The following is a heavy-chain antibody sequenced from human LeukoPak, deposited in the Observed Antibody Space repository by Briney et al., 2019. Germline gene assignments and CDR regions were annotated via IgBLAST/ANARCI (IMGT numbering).Heavy chain of an antibody. CDR3: ARGLSRAGWFDP. V-gene: IGHV4-59*12. CDR2: IYYTGDS. CDR1: GASIFGSY. J-gene: IGHJ5*02. Sequence: PSETLSLTCTVSGASIFGSYWSWIRQPPGKGLEWIGYIYYTGDSNYNPSLKSRATISLDTSRSQFSLMLSSVTAADTAVYYCARGLSRAGWFDPWGQGTLVTVSS.